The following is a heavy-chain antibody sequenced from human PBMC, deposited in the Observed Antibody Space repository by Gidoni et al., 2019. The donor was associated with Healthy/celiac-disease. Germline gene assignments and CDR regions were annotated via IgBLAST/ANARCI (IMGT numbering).Heavy chain of an antibody. CDR2: ISSSSSYI. V-gene: IGHV3-21*01. CDR3: ARDGKVVITINIPFDY. Sequence: EVQLVESGGGLVKPGGSLRLSCPASGFTFRSYSMNWFRQAPGKGLEWVSSISSSSSYIYYADSVKGRFTISRDNAKNSLYLQMNSLRAEDTAVYYCARDGKVVITINIPFDYWGQGTLVTVSS. CDR1: GFTFRSYS. D-gene: IGHD3-22*01. J-gene: IGHJ4*02.